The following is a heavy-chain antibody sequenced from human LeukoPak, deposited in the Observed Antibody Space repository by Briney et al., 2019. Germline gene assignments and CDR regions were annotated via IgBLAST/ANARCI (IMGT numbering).Heavy chain of an antibody. CDR2: ISGSTIYI. CDR1: GFTFSDYY. J-gene: IGHJ4*02. D-gene: IGHD2-15*01. CDR3: ARVRCSRGTCYLDY. V-gene: IGHV3-11*06. Sequence: GGSLRLSCAASGFTFSDYYMSWIRQAPGKGLEWVSTISGSTIYIYYADSVKGRFTISRDNAKNSLSLQMNSLRAEDTAVYYCARVRCSRGTCYLDYWGQGTLVTVSS.